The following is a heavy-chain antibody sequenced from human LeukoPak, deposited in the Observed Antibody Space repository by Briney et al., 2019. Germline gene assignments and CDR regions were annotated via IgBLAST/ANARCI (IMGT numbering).Heavy chain of an antibody. D-gene: IGHD3-10*01. V-gene: IGHV1-46*01. J-gene: IGHJ5*02. CDR1: GYTFPSYF. Sequence: ASVKVSCKASGYTFPSYFMHWVRQAPGQGLEWMGIINPTGGSTTYAQKFQGRVTMTRDTSTSTVYMELSSLRSEDTAVYYCASCPPGEWSAGGWFDPWGQGTLVTVSS. CDR3: ASCPPGEWSAGGWFDP. CDR2: INPTGGST.